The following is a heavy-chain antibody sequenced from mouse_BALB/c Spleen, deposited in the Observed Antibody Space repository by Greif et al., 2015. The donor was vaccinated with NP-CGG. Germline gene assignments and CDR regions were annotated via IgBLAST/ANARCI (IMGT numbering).Heavy chain of an antibody. J-gene: IGHJ4*01. CDR3: TTPYYRYDGDYAMDY. D-gene: IGHD2-14*01. CDR1: GYTFASYY. CDR2: INPSNGGT. V-gene: IGHV1S81*02. Sequence: QVQLQQSGAELVKPGASVKLSCKASGYTFASYYMYWVKQRPGQGLGWIGEINPSNGGTNFNEKFKSKATLTVDKSSSTAYMQLSSLTSEDSAVYYCTTPYYRYDGDYAMDYWGQGTSVTVSS.